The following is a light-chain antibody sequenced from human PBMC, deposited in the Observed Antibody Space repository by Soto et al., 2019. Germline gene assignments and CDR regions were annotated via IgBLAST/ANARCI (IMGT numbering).Light chain of an antibody. CDR3: RSLTSGATWV. CDR1: NSDVGSHI. V-gene: IGLV2-14*02. CDR2: EAS. Sequence: QSALTQPASVSGSPGQSITISCTGTNSDVGSHIVSWYQQYPGKAPKLLIYEASKRPSGLSNRFSGSKSGNTASLTISGLQAEDEADYYCRSLTSGATWVFGGGTKLTVL. J-gene: IGLJ3*02.